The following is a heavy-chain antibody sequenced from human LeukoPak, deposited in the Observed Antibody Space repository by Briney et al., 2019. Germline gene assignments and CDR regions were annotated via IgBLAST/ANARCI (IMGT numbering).Heavy chain of an antibody. Sequence: SETLSLTCAVYGGSFSGYYWSWIRQPPGRGLEWIGEINHSGSTNYNPSLKSRVTISVDTSKNQFSLKLSSVTAADTAVYYCARSYYYDSSGYWSRASFCFVYWGQGTLLTVSS. CDR2: INHSGST. J-gene: IGHJ4*02. CDR3: ARSYYYDSSGYWSRASFCFVY. V-gene: IGHV4-34*01. CDR1: GGSFSGYY. D-gene: IGHD3-22*01.